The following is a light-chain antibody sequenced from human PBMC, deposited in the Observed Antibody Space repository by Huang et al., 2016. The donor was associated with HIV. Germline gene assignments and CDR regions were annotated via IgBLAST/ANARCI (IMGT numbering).Light chain of an antibody. Sequence: VVLTQSPLYLSVTLGQPASISCRSSQSLIHSNGNTYLNWFQQRPGQSPRRLISQVSRRDSGVPDRVSGSGSGNDFTLKISRVEAEDVGVDYCMQGTHLFTFGGGTRVDIK. CDR1: QSLIHSNGNTY. J-gene: IGKJ4*01. V-gene: IGKV2-30*02. CDR3: MQGTHLFT. CDR2: QVS.